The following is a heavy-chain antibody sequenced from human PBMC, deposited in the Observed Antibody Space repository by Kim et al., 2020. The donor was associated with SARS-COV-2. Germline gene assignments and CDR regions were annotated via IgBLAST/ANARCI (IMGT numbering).Heavy chain of an antibody. CDR1: GYTFTSYA. Sequence: ASVKVSCKASGYTFTSYAMNWVRQAPGQGLEWMGWINTNTGNPTYAQGFTGRFVFSLDTSVSTAYLQISSLKAEDTAVYYCARDKPSYSSSWYWFYGMDVWGQGTTVTVSS. D-gene: IGHD6-13*01. CDR3: ARDKPSYSSSWYWFYGMDV. J-gene: IGHJ6*02. CDR2: INTNTGNP. V-gene: IGHV7-4-1*02.